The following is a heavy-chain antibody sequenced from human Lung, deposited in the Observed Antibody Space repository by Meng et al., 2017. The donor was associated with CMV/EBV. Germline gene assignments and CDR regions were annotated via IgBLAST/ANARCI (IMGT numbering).Heavy chain of an antibody. CDR1: GASISSNY. D-gene: IGHD1-1*01. Sequence: SETLSLXXTVSGASISSNYWSWSRRPPGKGLEYIGSISYTGYIEYNPSLKGRVTISLDTSKNHFSLKLTSVTAADTAMYYCAGPDDMGSSPHDPFDMWGQGTXV. CDR3: AGPDDMGSSPHDPFDM. V-gene: IGHV4-59*01. J-gene: IGHJ3*02. CDR2: ISYTGYI.